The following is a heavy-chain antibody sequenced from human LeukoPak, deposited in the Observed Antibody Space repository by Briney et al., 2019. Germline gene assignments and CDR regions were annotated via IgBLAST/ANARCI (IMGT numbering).Heavy chain of an antibody. CDR2: ISYDGSNK. V-gene: IGHV3-30*18. D-gene: IGHD3-22*01. CDR1: GFTFRAYG. J-gene: IGHJ6*02. CDR3: AKEWLDTEQRNYNYYGMDV. Sequence: GGSLRLSCAASGFTFRAYGMHWVRQAPGKGLEWVASISYDGSNKYYGDFVKGRFTISRDNSKKTLHLQMDSLRAEDTAVYYCAKEWLDTEQRNYNYYGMDVWGQGTTVTVSS.